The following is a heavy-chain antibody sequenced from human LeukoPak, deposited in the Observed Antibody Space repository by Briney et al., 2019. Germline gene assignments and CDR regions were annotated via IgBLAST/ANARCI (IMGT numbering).Heavy chain of an antibody. V-gene: IGHV3-21*01. CDR3: VSSRGSYDPRPDY. CDR2: ISSSGSYI. Sequence: GGSLRLSCAASGFTFSSYSMNWVRQAPGKGLEWVSSISSSGSYIYYADSVKGRFTISRDNAKNSLYLQMNSLRAEDTAVYYCVSSRGSYDPRPDYWGQGTLVTVSS. CDR1: GFTFSSYS. D-gene: IGHD1-26*01. J-gene: IGHJ4*02.